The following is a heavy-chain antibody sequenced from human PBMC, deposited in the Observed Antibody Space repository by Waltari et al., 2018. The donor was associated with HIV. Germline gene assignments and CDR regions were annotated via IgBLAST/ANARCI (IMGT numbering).Heavy chain of an antibody. CDR2: IYYSGST. V-gene: IGHV4-39*01. D-gene: IGHD6-19*01. CDR1: GGSISSSSYY. Sequence: QLQLQESGPGLVKPSETLSLTCTVSGGSISSSSYYWGWIRQPPGKGLEWIGSIYYSGSTYYNPSLKSRVTISVDTSKNQFSLKLSSVTAADTAVYYCARHPMAVAGSCWFDPWGQGTLVTVSS. CDR3: ARHPMAVAGSCWFDP. J-gene: IGHJ5*02.